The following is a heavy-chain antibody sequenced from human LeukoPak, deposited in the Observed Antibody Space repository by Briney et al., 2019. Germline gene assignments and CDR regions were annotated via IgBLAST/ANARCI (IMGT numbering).Heavy chain of an antibody. D-gene: IGHD3-16*02. CDR2: IWYDGSNK. CDR1: GFTFSSYG. Sequence: RTGRSLRLSCAASGFTFSSYGMHWVRQAPGKGLEWVAVIWYDGSNKYYADSVKGRFTISRDNSKNTLYLQMNSLRAEDTAVYYCAREVMITFGGVIVIHPFDYWGQGTLVTVSS. CDR3: AREVMITFGGVIVIHPFDY. J-gene: IGHJ4*02. V-gene: IGHV3-33*01.